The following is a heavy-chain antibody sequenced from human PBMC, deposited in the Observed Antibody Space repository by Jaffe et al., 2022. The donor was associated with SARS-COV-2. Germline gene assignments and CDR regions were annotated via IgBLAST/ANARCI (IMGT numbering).Heavy chain of an antibody. D-gene: IGHD3-10*01. CDR1: GFTFSNAW. CDR3: TTAHVLLWFGEQRYGMDV. CDR2: IKSKTDGGTT. V-gene: IGHV3-15*01. J-gene: IGHJ6*02. Sequence: EVQLVESGGGLVKPGGSLRLSCAASGFTFSNAWMSWVRQAPGKGLEWVGRIKSKTDGGTTDYAAPVKGRFTISRDDSKNTLYLQMNSLKTEDTAVYYCTTAHVLLWFGEQRYGMDVWGQGTTVTVSS.